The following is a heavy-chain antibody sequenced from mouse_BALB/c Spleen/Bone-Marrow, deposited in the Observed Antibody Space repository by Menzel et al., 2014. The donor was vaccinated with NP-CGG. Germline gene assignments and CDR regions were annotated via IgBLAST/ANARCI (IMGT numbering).Heavy chain of an antibody. D-gene: IGHD1-1*02. Sequence: QVHVKQSGAELAKPGASVRMSCKASGYTFTSYWMHWVKQRPGQGLEWIGYINPNTGYPEYNQKFKDKATLTADKSSSTAYMQLGSLTSEDSAVYYCARRFTTVVTTGDYWGQGTTLTVSS. CDR1: GYTFTSYW. V-gene: IGHV1-7*01. CDR2: INPNTGYP. J-gene: IGHJ2*01. CDR3: ARRFTTVVTTGDY.